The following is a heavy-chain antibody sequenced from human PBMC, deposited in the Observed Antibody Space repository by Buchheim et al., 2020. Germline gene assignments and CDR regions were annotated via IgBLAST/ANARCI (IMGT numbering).Heavy chain of an antibody. CDR2: IWYDGSNK. CDR1: GFTFSSYG. D-gene: IGHD3-22*01. Sequence: QVQLVESGGGVVQPGRSLRLSCAASGFTFSSYGMHWVRQAPGKGLEWVAVIWYDGSNKYYADSVKGRFTISRDNSKNTLYLQMNSLRAEDTAVYYCARDKAPGAMIVVNPLDYWGQGTL. CDR3: ARDKAPGAMIVVNPLDY. V-gene: IGHV3-33*01. J-gene: IGHJ4*02.